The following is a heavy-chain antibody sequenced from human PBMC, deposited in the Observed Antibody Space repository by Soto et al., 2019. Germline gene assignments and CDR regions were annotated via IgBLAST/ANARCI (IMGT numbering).Heavy chain of an antibody. V-gene: IGHV3-13*04. J-gene: IGHJ3*02. D-gene: IGHD1-1*01. Sequence: VRQASGKGLEWVSAIASTGDPYYPGSVKGRFTISRENAKNSLYLQINSLRIGDTAVYYCAREGTGGGFDIWGQGTVVTVSS. CDR3: AREGTGGGFDI. CDR2: IASTGDP.